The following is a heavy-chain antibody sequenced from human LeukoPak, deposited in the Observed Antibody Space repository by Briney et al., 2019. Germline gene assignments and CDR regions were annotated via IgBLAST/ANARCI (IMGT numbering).Heavy chain of an antibody. CDR2: ISSSSSHI. V-gene: IGHV3-21*01. CDR3: ASSPSPMVRGVITDY. Sequence: GGSLRLSCAASGFTFSSYSMNWVRQAPGKGLEWVSSISSSSSHIYYADSVKGRFTISRDNAKNSLYLQMNSLRAEDTAVYYCASSPSPMVRGVITDYWGQGTLVTVSS. CDR1: GFTFSSYS. D-gene: IGHD3-10*01. J-gene: IGHJ4*02.